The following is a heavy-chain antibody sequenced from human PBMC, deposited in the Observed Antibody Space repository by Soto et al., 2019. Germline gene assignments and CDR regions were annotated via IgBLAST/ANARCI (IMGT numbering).Heavy chain of an antibody. D-gene: IGHD3-10*01. CDR2: IKSKTDGGTT. CDR1: GFTFSNAW. V-gene: IGHV3-15*01. J-gene: IGHJ6*02. Sequence: PGGSLRLSCAASGFTFSNAWMSWVRQAPGKGLEWVGRIKSKTDGGTTDYAAPVKGRFTISRDDSKNTLYLQMNSLKTEDTAVYYCTTENRGGAYYYYGMDVWGQGTTVTVS. CDR3: TTENRGGAYYYYGMDV.